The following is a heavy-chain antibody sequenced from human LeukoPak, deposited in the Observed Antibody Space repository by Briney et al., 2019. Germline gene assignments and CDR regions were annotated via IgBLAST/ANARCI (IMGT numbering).Heavy chain of an antibody. V-gene: IGHV3-21*01. CDR2: ISSSSSYT. J-gene: IGHJ4*02. D-gene: IGHD4-23*01. CDR1: GFTFSSYS. CDR3: ARIATTVVTPGSDY. Sequence: GGSLRLSCAASGFTFSSYSMNWVRQAPGKGLEWVSCISSSSSYTYYADSVKGRFTISRDNAQNSLFLQLNSLRAEDTAVYYCARIATTVVTPGSDYWGQGTLVTVSS.